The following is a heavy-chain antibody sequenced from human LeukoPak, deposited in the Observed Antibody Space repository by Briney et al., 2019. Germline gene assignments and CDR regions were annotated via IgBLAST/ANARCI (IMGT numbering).Heavy chain of an antibody. D-gene: IGHD3-10*01. CDR1: GFTFSSYA. J-gene: IGHJ3*02. Sequence: GGSLRLSCAASGFTFSSYAMSWVRLAPGKGLKWVSSISGGDGSTYYANSVKGRFTISRDNSKNTLYLQMNSLRAEDTAVYYCAKDLRYYGSGSPDAFDIWGQGTMVTVSS. CDR3: AKDLRYYGSGSPDAFDI. V-gene: IGHV3-23*01. CDR2: ISGGDGST.